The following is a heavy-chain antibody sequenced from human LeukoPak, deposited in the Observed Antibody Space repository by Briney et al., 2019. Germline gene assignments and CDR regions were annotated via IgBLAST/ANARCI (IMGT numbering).Heavy chain of an antibody. V-gene: IGHV3-66*01. CDR3: GRVGDGYNDNY. CDR1: GFTVSSDY. Sequence: GGSLRLSCAASGFTVSSDYMGWVRQAPEKGLEWVSLISSGGSTYYADSLRGRFTVSRDNSKNTLYLQMNSLRAEDTAVYYCGRVGDGYNDNYWGQGTLVTVSS. D-gene: IGHD3-16*01. CDR2: ISSGGST. J-gene: IGHJ4*02.